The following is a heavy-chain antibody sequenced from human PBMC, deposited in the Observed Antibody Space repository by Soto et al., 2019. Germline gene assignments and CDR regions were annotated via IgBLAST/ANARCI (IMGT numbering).Heavy chain of an antibody. CDR2: IIPILGIA. D-gene: IGHD5-18*01. J-gene: IGHJ3*02. CDR3: ARDRNRGDSAFDI. Sequence: VKVSCKASGGTFSSYTISWVRQAPGQGLEWMGRIIPILGIANYAQKFQGRVTITADKSTSTAYMELSSLRSEDTAVYYCARDRNRGDSAFDIWGQGTMVTVSS. V-gene: IGHV1-69*04. CDR1: GGTFSSYT.